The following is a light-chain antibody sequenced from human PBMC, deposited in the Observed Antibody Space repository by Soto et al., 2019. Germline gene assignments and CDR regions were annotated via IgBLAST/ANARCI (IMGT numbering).Light chain of an antibody. CDR1: QDIDRW. CDR3: QQAKSLPYT. Sequence: DIQMTQSPSSVSGAVGDRVSITCRASQDIDRWLAWYQQRPGKAPKLLIYGGFNLQSGVPSRFSGSGSGTDYILTISNLQPEDFATYYCQQAKSLPYTFGQGTKLEIK. CDR2: GGF. J-gene: IGKJ2*01. V-gene: IGKV1-12*01.